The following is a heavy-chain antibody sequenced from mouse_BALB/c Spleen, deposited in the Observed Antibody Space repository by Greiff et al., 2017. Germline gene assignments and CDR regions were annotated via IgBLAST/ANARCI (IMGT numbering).Heavy chain of an antibody. CDR1: GYTFTSYW. Sequence: QVQLQQPGAELVKPGASVKLSCKASGYTFTSYWMHWVKQRPGQGLEWIGEINPSYGRTNYNEKFKSKATLTVDKSSSTAYMQLSSLKSEDSAVYYCALYYGNLYAMDYWGQGTSVTVSS. CDR2: INPSYGRT. V-gene: IGHV1S81*02. J-gene: IGHJ4*01. CDR3: ALYYGNLYAMDY. D-gene: IGHD2-1*01.